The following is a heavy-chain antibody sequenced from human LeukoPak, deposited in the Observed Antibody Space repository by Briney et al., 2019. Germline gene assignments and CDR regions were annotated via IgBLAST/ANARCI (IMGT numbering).Heavy chain of an antibody. D-gene: IGHD2-21*01. CDR2: IACDGSHT. CDR1: GFTFSTYF. CDR3: ARERQDTILHSGAFDI. J-gene: IGHJ3*02. V-gene: IGHV3-30-3*01. Sequence: GGSLRLSCAASGFTFSTYFMHWVRQAPGKGLEWVADIACDGSHTFYVESVKGRFTISRDNSKNTLYLQMNSLRAEDTAVYFCARERQDTILHSGAFDIWGQGTMVTVSS.